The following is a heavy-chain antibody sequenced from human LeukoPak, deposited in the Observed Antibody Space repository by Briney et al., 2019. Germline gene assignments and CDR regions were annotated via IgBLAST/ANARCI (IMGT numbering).Heavy chain of an antibody. J-gene: IGHJ4*02. CDR2: IYSSGSYT. V-gene: IGHV3-23*05. D-gene: IGHD6-13*01. CDR1: GFTFSSYA. CDR3: AKGSAGGRPYYFDY. Sequence: PGGSLRLSCAVSGFTFSSYAMSWVRQAPGKGLEWVSAIYSSGSYTWYDDSVKGRFTISRDNSKNTLYLQMNSLRAEDTAVYYCAKGSAGGRPYYFDYWGQGTLVPVSS.